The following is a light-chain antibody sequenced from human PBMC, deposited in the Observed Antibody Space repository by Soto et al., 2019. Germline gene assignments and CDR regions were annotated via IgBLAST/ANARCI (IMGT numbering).Light chain of an antibody. J-gene: IGKJ5*01. Sequence: EIVLTQSPGTLSLSPGERATLSCRASQSVSSSYLAWYQQKPGQAPRLLIYGASSRATGIPDKFSGSGSGTDFTLTISSLEPVDFAVYYCQQRSNWPPITFGQGTRLEIK. CDR3: QQRSNWPPIT. CDR1: QSVSSSY. CDR2: GAS. V-gene: IGKV3D-20*02.